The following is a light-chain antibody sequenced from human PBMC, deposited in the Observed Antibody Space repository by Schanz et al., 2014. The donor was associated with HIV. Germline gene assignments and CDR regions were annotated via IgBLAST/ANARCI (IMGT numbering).Light chain of an antibody. V-gene: IGLV4-69*01. CDR1: SGHSNYA. CDR2: LNSDGSH. J-gene: IGLJ3*02. CDR3: QTWDTGIQV. Sequence: QLVLTQSPSASASLGASVKLTCTLSSGHSNYAVAWHQQQPEKGPRYLMKLNSDGSHSKGDGIPDRFSGSSSGAERYLTISSLQSEDEADYYCQTWDTGIQVFGGGTQLT.